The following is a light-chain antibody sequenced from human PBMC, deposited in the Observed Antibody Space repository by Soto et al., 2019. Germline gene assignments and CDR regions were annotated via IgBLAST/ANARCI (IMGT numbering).Light chain of an antibody. CDR1: NSDVGDYNY. Sequence: QSALTQPASVSGSPGQSITLSCTGTNSDVGDYNYVSWYQQHPGKAPKLMIYDVSDRPSGVSNRFSGSKSGNTASLTISGLQAEDEADYYCSSYTSSSLVVFGGGTKVTVL. CDR3: SSYTSSSLVV. CDR2: DVS. V-gene: IGLV2-14*01. J-gene: IGLJ2*01.